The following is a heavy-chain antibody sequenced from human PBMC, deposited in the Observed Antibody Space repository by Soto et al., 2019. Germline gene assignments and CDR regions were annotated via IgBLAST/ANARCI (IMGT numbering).Heavy chain of an antibody. CDR2: IWQDGSEK. CDR1: GFTFSAYG. CDR3: AKGDHFDY. J-gene: IGHJ4*02. V-gene: IGHV3-33*06. Sequence: PGGSLRLSCATSGFTFSAYGMHWVRQAPGKGLEWVAVIWQDGSEKYYADSVKGRFTISRDNSKNTLHLQMNSLRAEDTAVYHCAKGDHFDYWGQGALVTVSS.